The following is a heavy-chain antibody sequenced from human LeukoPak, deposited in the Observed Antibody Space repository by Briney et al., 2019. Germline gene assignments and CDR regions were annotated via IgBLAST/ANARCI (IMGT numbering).Heavy chain of an antibody. Sequence: ASVKVSCKASGYTFTSYGISWVRQAPGQGLEWMGWISAYNGNTNYAQKLQGRVTMATDTSTSTAYMELRSLRSDDTAVYYCARDPGRASIAARRERYYYYYMDVWGKGTTVTVSS. CDR3: ARDPGRASIAARRERYYYYYMDV. D-gene: IGHD6-6*01. CDR2: ISAYNGNT. V-gene: IGHV1-18*01. CDR1: GYTFTSYG. J-gene: IGHJ6*03.